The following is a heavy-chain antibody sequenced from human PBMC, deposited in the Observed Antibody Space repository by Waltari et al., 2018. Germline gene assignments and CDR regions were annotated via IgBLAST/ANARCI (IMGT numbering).Heavy chain of an antibody. Sequence: EVQLLESGGGLVQPGGSPILSCADSGSRFSSHAMSRVLQAPGKGLEWFWGISGTGGRTNYADSVKGRFTISRDNAKSALYLQMNSLRAEDTAVYYCAKLPGKYQLLFYFDYWGQGTLVTVSS. J-gene: IGHJ4*02. CDR2: ISGTGGRT. CDR3: AKLPGKYQLLFYFDY. CDR1: GSRFSSHA. D-gene: IGHD2-2*01. V-gene: IGHV3-23*01.